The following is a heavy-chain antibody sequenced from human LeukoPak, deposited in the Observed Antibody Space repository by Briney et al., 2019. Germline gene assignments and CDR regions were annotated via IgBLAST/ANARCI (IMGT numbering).Heavy chain of an antibody. D-gene: IGHD2-2*01. Sequence: SVKVSCKASGGTFSSYAISWVRQAPGQGLEWMGGIIPIFGTANYAQKFQGRVTITTDESTSIAYMELSSLRSEDTAVYYCVVVVPAVMVYWGQGTAVTVSS. CDR2: IIPIFGTA. CDR3: VVVVPAVMVY. V-gene: IGHV1-69*05. J-gene: IGHJ4*02. CDR1: GGTFSSYA.